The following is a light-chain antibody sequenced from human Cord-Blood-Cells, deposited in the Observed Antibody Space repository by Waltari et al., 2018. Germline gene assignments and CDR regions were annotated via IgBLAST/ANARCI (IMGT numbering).Light chain of an antibody. J-gene: IGLJ2*01. V-gene: IGLV1-40*01. CDR3: QSYDSSLSVV. Sequence: QSVLTQPPSVSGAPGQRVTISCTGSSPNLGAGYEVHWYQQLPGTAPKLLIYGNSNRPSGFPDRFSGSKSGTSASLAITGLQAEDEADYYCQSYDSSLSVVFGGGTKLTVL. CDR2: GNS. CDR1: SPNLGAGYE.